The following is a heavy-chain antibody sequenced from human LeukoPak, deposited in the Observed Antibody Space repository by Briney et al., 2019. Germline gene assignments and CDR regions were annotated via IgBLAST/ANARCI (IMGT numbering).Heavy chain of an antibody. D-gene: IGHD3-3*01. CDR1: GYTLTELS. CDR3: ARLEEPRSPFGVVIPYMDV. CDR2: FDPEDGET. J-gene: IGHJ6*03. Sequence: ASVKVSCKVSGYTLTELSMHWVRQAPGKGLEWMGGFDPEDGETIYAQKFQGRVTMTEDTSTDTAYMELSSLRSEDTAVYYCARLEEPRSPFGVVIPYMDVWGKGTTVTVSS. V-gene: IGHV1-24*01.